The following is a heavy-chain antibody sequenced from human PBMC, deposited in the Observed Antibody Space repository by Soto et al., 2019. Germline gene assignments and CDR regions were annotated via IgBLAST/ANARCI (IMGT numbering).Heavy chain of an antibody. D-gene: IGHD2-8*01. CDR3: AGADCTNGVCYLAFEY. V-gene: IGHV1-69*13. CDR1: GGTFSSYA. Sequence: ASVKVSCKASGGTFSSYAISWVRQAPGQGLEWMGGIIPIFGTANYAQKFQGRVTITADESTSTAYMELSSLRSEDTAVYYCAGADCTNGVCYLAFEYWRQGTLVIVSS. CDR2: IIPIFGTA. J-gene: IGHJ4*02.